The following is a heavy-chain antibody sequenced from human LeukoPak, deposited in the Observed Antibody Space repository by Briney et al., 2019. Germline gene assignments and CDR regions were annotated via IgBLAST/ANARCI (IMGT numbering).Heavy chain of an antibody. V-gene: IGHV4-34*01. J-gene: IGHJ4*02. CDR1: GGSFSGYY. CDR3: ARQGGWYAYYFDY. CDR2: INHSGST. Sequence: SETLSLACAVYGGSFSGYYWSWIRQPPGKGLEWIGEINHSGSTNYNPSLKSRVTISVDTSKNQFSLKLSSVTAADTAVYYCARQGGWYAYYFDYWGQGTLVTVS. D-gene: IGHD6-19*01.